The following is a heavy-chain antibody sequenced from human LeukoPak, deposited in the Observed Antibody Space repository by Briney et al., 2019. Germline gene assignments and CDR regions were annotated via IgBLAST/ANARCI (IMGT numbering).Heavy chain of an antibody. CDR3: ARDLPDYGDYGQLRDAFDI. Sequence: SETLSLTCTVSGGSISSSSYYWGWIRQPPGKGLEWIGSIYYSGSTYYNPSLKSRVTISVDTSKNQFSLKLSSVTAADTAVYYCARDLPDYGDYGQLRDAFDIWGQGTMVTVSS. V-gene: IGHV4-39*07. CDR2: IYYSGST. D-gene: IGHD4-17*01. J-gene: IGHJ3*02. CDR1: GGSISSSSYY.